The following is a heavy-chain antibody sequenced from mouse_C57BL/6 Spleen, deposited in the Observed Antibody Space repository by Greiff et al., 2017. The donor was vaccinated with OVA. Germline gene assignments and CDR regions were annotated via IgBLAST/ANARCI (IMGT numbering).Heavy chain of an antibody. CDR3: AKSYYGSSNFDY. J-gene: IGHJ2*01. CDR1: GYTFTSYW. V-gene: IGHV1-52*01. Sequence: QVQLQQSGAELVRPGSSVKLSCKASGYTFTSYWMHWVKQRPIQGLEWIGNIDPSDSETHYNQKFKDKATLTVDKSSSTAYMQLSSLTSEDSAVYYCAKSYYGSSNFDYWGQGTTLTVSS. D-gene: IGHD1-1*01. CDR2: IDPSDSET.